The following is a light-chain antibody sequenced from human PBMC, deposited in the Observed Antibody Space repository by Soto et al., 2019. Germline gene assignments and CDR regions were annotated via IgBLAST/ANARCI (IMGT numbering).Light chain of an antibody. CDR2: EVS. V-gene: IGLV2-8*01. CDR1: RSDVGDYNS. Sequence: QSALTQPPSASGSPGRSVTISCSGTRSDVGDYNSVSWYQQHPGKAPKLMIYEVSKRPSGVPDRFSGSKSGNTASLTVSGLQAEDEADYYCSSYAGSNNLFGGGTKLTVL. J-gene: IGLJ2*01. CDR3: SSYAGSNNL.